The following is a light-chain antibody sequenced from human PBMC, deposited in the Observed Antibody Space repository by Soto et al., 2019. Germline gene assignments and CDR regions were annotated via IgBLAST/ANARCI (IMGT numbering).Light chain of an antibody. V-gene: IGKV3-11*01. Sequence: IVLTQSPATLSLSPGDRASLSCRASQSVRTYLVWYQQKPGQAPRLLIFDASNRATGFPARFSGSGSGTDLTLTISRLEHEDFAVYYCQHRSVWPYIFGQGTKVEIK. J-gene: IGKJ2*01. CDR3: QHRSVWPYI. CDR2: DAS. CDR1: QSVRTY.